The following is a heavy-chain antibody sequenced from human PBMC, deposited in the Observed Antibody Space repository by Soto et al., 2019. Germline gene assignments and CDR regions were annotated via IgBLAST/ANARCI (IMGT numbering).Heavy chain of an antibody. CDR3: AATTSIAIGFRD. CDR2: SSALNGFT. D-gene: IGHD6-6*01. CDR1: GFTFTNYG. J-gene: IGHJ4*01. Sequence: QLQLVQSGSEVKKPGASVKVSCKTSGFTFTNYGFTWVRQAPGKGLEWMGWSSALNGFTNYAQDFQGRVTLTTDKTTYTAYMELRGLRSDDTAFYYCAATTSIAIGFRDWGHGTLVSVAS. V-gene: IGHV1-18*01.